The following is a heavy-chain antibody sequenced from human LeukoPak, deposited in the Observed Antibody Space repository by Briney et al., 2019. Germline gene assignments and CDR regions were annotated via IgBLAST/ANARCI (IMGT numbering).Heavy chain of an antibody. Sequence: ASVKVSCKASGYTFTSYAMNWVRQAPGQGLEWMGWINPNSGGTNYAQKFQGRVTMTRDTSISTAYMELSRLRSDDTAVYYCARRYCSSTSCKLRGWFDPWGQGTLVTVSS. D-gene: IGHD2-2*01. V-gene: IGHV1-2*02. CDR2: INPNSGGT. CDR1: GYTFTSYA. J-gene: IGHJ5*02. CDR3: ARRYCSSTSCKLRGWFDP.